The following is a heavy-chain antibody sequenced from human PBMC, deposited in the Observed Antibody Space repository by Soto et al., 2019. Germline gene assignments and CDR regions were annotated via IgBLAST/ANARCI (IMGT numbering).Heavy chain of an antibody. Sequence: TGGSLRLSCAASGFTFDDYAMHWVRQAPGKGLEWVSGISWNSGSIGYADSVKGRFTISRDNAKNSLYLQMNSLRAEDTALYYCARGGDMITYYFDYWGQGTLVTVSS. CDR3: ARGGDMITYYFDY. J-gene: IGHJ4*02. D-gene: IGHD3-16*01. V-gene: IGHV3-9*01. CDR2: ISWNSGSI. CDR1: GFTFDDYA.